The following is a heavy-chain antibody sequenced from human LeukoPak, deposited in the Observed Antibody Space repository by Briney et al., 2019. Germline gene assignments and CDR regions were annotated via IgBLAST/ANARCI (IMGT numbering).Heavy chain of an antibody. CDR1: GFTVSSDY. D-gene: IGHD6-13*01. J-gene: IGHJ4*02. Sequence: GGSLRLSCAASGFTVSSDYVSWDRQAPGKGLEWVSVIYADGSTYYADSVKGRFTISRDNSKNTVYLQVNTLRAEDTALYYCARLEKQQRGFYFDYWGQGTLVTVSS. CDR3: ARLEKQQRGFYFDY. V-gene: IGHV3-53*01. CDR2: IYADGST.